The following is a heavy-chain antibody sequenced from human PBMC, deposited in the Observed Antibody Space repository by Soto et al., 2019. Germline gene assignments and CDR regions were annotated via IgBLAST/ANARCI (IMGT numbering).Heavy chain of an antibody. CDR1: GFTFSSYG. CDR3: AKDLGIVVVPPSVGGMDV. V-gene: IGHV3-30*18. D-gene: IGHD2-2*03. Sequence: PGGSLRLSCAASGFTFSSYGMHGVRQSPGKGLEWVAVISYDGSNKYYADSVKGRFTISRDNSKNTLYLQMNSLRAEDTAVYYCAKDLGIVVVPPSVGGMDVWGQGTTVTVSS. CDR2: ISYDGSNK. J-gene: IGHJ6*02.